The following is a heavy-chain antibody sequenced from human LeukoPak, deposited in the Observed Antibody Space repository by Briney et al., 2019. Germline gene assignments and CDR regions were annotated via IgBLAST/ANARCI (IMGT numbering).Heavy chain of an antibody. D-gene: IGHD1-26*01. CDR2: MNPKSGDK. J-gene: IGHJ3*02. Sequence: ASVKVSCKASGYTFTSYDINWVRQATGQGLEWMGWMNPKSGDKGYSQKFQGRVFITRDTSINTAYMELRSLRSDDTAVYYCAGSASGSHDAFDIWGQGTMVTVSS. CDR3: AGSASGSHDAFDI. CDR1: GYTFTSYD. V-gene: IGHV1-8*03.